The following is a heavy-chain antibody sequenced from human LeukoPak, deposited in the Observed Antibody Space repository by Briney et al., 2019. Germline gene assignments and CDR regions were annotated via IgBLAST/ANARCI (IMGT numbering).Heavy chain of an antibody. Sequence: ASVKVSCKASGYTFTGYYMHWVRQAPGQGLEWMGWINPNSGGTNYAQKFQGRVTMTRDTSISTVYMELSSLRSEDTAVYYCARGYDFWSGYSDYWGQGTLVTVSS. V-gene: IGHV1-2*02. J-gene: IGHJ4*02. CDR1: GYTFTGYY. CDR2: INPNSGGT. CDR3: ARGYDFWSGYSDY. D-gene: IGHD3-3*01.